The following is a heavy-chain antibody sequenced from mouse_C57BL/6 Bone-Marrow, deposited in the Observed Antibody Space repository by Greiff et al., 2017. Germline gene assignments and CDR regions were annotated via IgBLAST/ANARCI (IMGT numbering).Heavy chain of an antibody. D-gene: IGHD1-1*01. J-gene: IGHJ2*01. V-gene: IGHV1-63*01. CDR2: IYPGGGYT. CDR1: GYTFTNYC. CDR3: ATLVCYYGSSPDFDY. Sequence: VQLQQSGAELVRPGTSVKMSCKASGYTFTNYCIGWVKQRPGHGLEWIGDIYPGGGYTNYNEKFKGKATLTADKSSSTAYMQFSSRTTEDSAIDYFATLVCYYGSSPDFDYGGQGTTLTVSS.